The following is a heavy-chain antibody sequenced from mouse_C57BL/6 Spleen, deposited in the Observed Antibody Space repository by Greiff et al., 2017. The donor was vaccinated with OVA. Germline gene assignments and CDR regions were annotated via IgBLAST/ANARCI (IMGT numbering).Heavy chain of an antibody. D-gene: IGHD1-1*01. CDR3: ARASDYYGSSYDWYFDV. Sequence: EVQVVESGGGLVKPGGSLKLSCAASGFTFSSYAMSWVRQTPEKRLEWVATISDGGSYTYYPDNVKGRFTISRDNAKNNLYLQMSHLNSEDTAMYYCARASDYYGSSYDWYFDVWGTGTTVTVSS. CDR1: GFTFSSYA. V-gene: IGHV5-4*01. J-gene: IGHJ1*03. CDR2: ISDGGSYT.